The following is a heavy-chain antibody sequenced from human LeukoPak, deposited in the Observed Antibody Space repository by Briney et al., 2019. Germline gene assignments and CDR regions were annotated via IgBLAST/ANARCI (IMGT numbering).Heavy chain of an antibody. CDR2: INHNGNVN. J-gene: IGHJ6*02. CDR1: GFTFSSYW. Sequence: GGSLRLSCEASGFTFSSYWMNWARQAPGKGLEWVASINHNGNVNYYVDSVKGRFTISRDNAKNSLYLQMNSLRAEDTAVYYCAKELTYYCGGDCWDYYGMDVWGQGTTVTVSS. CDR3: AKELTYYCGGDCWDYYGMDV. V-gene: IGHV3-7*03. D-gene: IGHD2-21*02.